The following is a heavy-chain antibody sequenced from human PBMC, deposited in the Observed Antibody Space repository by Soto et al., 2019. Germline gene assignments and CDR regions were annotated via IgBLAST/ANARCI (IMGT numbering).Heavy chain of an antibody. D-gene: IGHD3-3*01. Sequence: GGSLRLSCAASGFTFSSYWMSWVRQAPGKGLEWVANIKQDGSEKYYVDSVKGRFTISRDNAKNSLYLQMNSLRAEDTAVYYCAREIYDFWSGYPDINNWFDPWGQGTLVTVSS. V-gene: IGHV3-7*01. CDR1: GFTFSSYW. CDR2: IKQDGSEK. CDR3: AREIYDFWSGYPDINNWFDP. J-gene: IGHJ5*02.